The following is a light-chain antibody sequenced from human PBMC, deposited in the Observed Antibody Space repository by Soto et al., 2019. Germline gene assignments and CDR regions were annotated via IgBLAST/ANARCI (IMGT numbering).Light chain of an antibody. J-gene: IGKJ2*01. V-gene: IGKV1-39*01. CDR2: AAS. CDR3: QQSYSTPYT. CDR1: QSISSH. Sequence: DIQMTQSPSSLSAFVGDRVTVTCRASQSISSHLNWYQQKPGKAPKLLIYAASSLQRGIPSRFSGSGSGTDFTLTISSLQPEDFATYYCQQSYSTPYTFGQGTKLEIK.